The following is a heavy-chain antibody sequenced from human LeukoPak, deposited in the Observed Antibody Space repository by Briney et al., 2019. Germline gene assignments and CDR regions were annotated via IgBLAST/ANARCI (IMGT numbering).Heavy chain of an antibody. CDR3: ARDGDLVRGVTKAHFDY. CDR2: IYSDNT. D-gene: IGHD3-10*01. Sequence: PGGSLRLSCTVSGFTVSSNSMSWVRQAPGKGLEWVSFIYSDNTHYSDSVKGRFTISRDNSKNTLYLQMNSLRAEDTAVYYCARDGDLVRGVTKAHFDYWGQGTLVTVSS. V-gene: IGHV3-53*01. J-gene: IGHJ4*02. CDR1: GFTVSSNS.